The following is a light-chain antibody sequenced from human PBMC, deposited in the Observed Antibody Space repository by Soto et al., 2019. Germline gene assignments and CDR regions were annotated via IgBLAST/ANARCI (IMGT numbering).Light chain of an antibody. J-gene: IGKJ2*01. CDR1: QSISSW. CDR3: QQYSSYPYT. V-gene: IGKV1-5*01. CDR2: DAS. Sequence: DIQMTQSPSALSASVGDRVTITCRASQSISSWLAWYQQKPGKAPKFLIFDASSLESGDPSRFSGSGSGTEFTLTISSLQPDDFATYSCQQYSSYPYTFGRGTKLEI.